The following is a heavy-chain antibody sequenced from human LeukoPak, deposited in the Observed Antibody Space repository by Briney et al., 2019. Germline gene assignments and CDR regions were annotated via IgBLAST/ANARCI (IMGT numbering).Heavy chain of an antibody. CDR2: IYSTGTT. J-gene: IGHJ4*02. V-gene: IGHV3-66*02. D-gene: IGHD4-17*01. CDR1: GFTVNSNY. Sequence: GGSLRLSCAASGFTVNSNYMTWVRQAPGKGLEWVSLIYSTGTTYYADSVKGRFTIPRDNSKNTLYLQMNSLRAEDTAVYYCARLVIDYGDRRLDYWGQGTLVTVSS. CDR3: ARLVIDYGDRRLDY.